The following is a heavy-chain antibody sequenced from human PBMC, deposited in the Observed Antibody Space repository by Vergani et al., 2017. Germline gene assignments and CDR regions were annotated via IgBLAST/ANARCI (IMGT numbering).Heavy chain of an antibody. CDR2: IWYGGSNK. V-gene: IGHV3-33*01. D-gene: IGHD4-17*01. CDR3: TGSHDYCDRALGDY. J-gene: IGHJ4*02. CDR1: GFTFSSYG. Sequence: QVQLVESGGGVVQPGRSLRLSCAASGFTFSSYGMHWVRQAPGKGLEWVAVIWYGGSNKYYADSVKGRFTISRDNSKNTLYLQMNSLRAEDTAVYYCTGSHDYCDRALGDYWGQGTLVTVSS.